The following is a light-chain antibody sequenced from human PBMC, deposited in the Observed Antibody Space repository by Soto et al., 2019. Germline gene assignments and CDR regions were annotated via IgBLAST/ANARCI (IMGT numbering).Light chain of an antibody. CDR2: EVS. CDR3: SSYTSSSTLVV. Sequence: QSALTQPASVSGSPGQSITISCTGTSSDVGGYNYVSWYQQHPGKAPKLKIYEVSNRPSGVSNRFSGSKSGNTASLTISGRQAEDEADDYCSSYTSSSTLVVFGGGTKLTVL. V-gene: IGLV2-14*01. J-gene: IGLJ2*01. CDR1: SSDVGGYNY.